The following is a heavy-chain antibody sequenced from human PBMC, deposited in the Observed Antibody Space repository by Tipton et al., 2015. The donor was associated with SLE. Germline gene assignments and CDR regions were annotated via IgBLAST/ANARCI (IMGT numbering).Heavy chain of an antibody. J-gene: IGHJ3*02. CDR1: GESFSGYY. CDR3: ARGSIVGATDAFDI. CDR2: INHSGST. Sequence: TLSLTCAVYGESFSGYYWSWIRQPPGKGLEWIGEINHSGSTNYNPSLKSRITISVDKSKNQFSLKLNSVTAADTAVYYCARGSIVGATDAFDIWGQGTMVTVSS. D-gene: IGHD1-26*01. V-gene: IGHV4-34*01.